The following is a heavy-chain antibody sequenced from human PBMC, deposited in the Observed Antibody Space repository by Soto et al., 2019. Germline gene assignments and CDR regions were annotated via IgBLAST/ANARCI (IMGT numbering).Heavy chain of an antibody. Sequence: GGSLRLSCAASGFTFSSYAMSWVRQAPGKGLEWVSAISGGGGSTYYADSVKGRFTIPRDNSKNTLYLQMNSLRAEDTAVYYCAKSFSGVIITLDYWGQGTLVTVSS. CDR1: GFTFSSYA. CDR2: ISGGGGST. D-gene: IGHD3-10*01. J-gene: IGHJ4*02. CDR3: AKSFSGVIITLDY. V-gene: IGHV3-23*01.